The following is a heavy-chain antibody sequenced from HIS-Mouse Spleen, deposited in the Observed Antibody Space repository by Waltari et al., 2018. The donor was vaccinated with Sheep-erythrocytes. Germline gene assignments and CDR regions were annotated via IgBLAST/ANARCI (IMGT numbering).Heavy chain of an antibody. Sequence: EVQLLESGGGLVQPGGSLRLSCAASGFTFSSYAMSWVRQAPGQGLGWVSAVSGSGGSTYYADAVKGRFTISRDNSKTTLYLQMNSLRAEDTAVYYCAKQTLRRTYFDYWGQGTLVTVSS. CDR3: AKQTLRRTYFDY. CDR2: VSGSGGST. J-gene: IGHJ4*02. D-gene: IGHD4-17*01. CDR1: GFTFSSYA. V-gene: IGHV3-23*01.